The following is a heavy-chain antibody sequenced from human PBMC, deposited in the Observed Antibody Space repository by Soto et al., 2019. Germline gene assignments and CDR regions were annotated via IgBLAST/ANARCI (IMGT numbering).Heavy chain of an antibody. V-gene: IGHV3-15*01. Sequence: GGSLRLSCAASGFTFSNAWMSWVRQAPGKGLEWVGRIKSKTDGGTTDYAAPVKGRFTISRGDSKNTLYLQMNSLKTEDTAVYYCTTAKEAMVGYYYYGMDVWGQGTTVTVSS. CDR1: GFTFSNAW. CDR2: IKSKTDGGTT. CDR3: TTAKEAMVGYYYYGMDV. J-gene: IGHJ6*02. D-gene: IGHD3-10*02.